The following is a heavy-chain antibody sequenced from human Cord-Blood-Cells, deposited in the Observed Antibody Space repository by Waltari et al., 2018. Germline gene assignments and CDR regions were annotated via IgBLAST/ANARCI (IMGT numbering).Heavy chain of an antibody. Sequence: QLQLQESGPGLVKPSETLSLTCTVSGGSISRSSYYWGWIRQPPGKGLEWIGSIYYSGSTYYNPSLKSRVTISVDTSKNQFSLKLSSVTAADTAVYYCARPRTTGSSYFDYWGQGTLVTVSS. D-gene: IGHD3-10*01. V-gene: IGHV4-39*01. CDR1: GGSISRSSYY. CDR2: IYYSGST. CDR3: ARPRTTGSSYFDY. J-gene: IGHJ4*02.